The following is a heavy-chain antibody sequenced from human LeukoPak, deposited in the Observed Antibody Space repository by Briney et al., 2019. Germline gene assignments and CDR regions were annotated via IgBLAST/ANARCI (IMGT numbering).Heavy chain of an antibody. V-gene: IGHV1-46*01. D-gene: IGHD2/OR15-2a*01. CDR2: INPSGGST. CDR3: ARAKNRAYAFDI. J-gene: IGHJ3*02. CDR1: GYTFTSYY. Sequence: ASVKVSCKASGYTFTSYYMHWVRHAPGQGLEWMGIINPSGGSTSSAQKFQGRVTMTRDTSTSTVYMELSSLRSEDTAVYYCARAKNRAYAFDIWGQGTMVTVSS.